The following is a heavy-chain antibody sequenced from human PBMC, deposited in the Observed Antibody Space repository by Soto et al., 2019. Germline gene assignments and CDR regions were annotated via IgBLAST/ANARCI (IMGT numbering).Heavy chain of an antibody. Sequence: EVHLLESGGGLVHPGGSLRLSCAASGFTFNNYVRSWVRQAPGKGLEWVSGISSTGGGTYYADPVKGRFTISRDNSKNTLYLQMNNLRAGDTALYYCAKGHDIVVVPTVDYWGQGTLVTVSS. D-gene: IGHD2-15*01. J-gene: IGHJ4*02. CDR2: ISSTGGGT. CDR3: AKGHDIVVVPTVDY. CDR1: GFTFNNYV. V-gene: IGHV3-23*01.